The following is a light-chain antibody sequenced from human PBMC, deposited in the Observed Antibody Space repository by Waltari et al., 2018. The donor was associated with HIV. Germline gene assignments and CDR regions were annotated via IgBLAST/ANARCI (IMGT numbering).Light chain of an antibody. CDR1: QSVSSRY. Sequence: DIVLTQSPGTLSLSPEERATLSCRASQSVSSRYLAWYKQKPGQAPRLLIYGASSRAAGIPDRFSGSGSGTDFTLTISRLEPEDFAMYYCQQYGTSRPVTFGGGTKVEI. CDR3: QQYGTSRPVT. CDR2: GAS. V-gene: IGKV3-20*01. J-gene: IGKJ4*01.